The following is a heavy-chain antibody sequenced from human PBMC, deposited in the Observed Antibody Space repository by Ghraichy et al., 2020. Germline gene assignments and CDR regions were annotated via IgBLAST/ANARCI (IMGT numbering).Heavy chain of an antibody. CDR2: ISYDGSNK. J-gene: IGHJ3*02. CDR1: GFTFSSYA. V-gene: IGHV3-30*04. CDR3: AKDRGYYDSSGYYLDAFDI. D-gene: IGHD3-22*01. Sequence: GGSLRLSCAASGFTFSSYAMHWVRQAPGKGLEWVAVISYDGSNKYYADSVKGRFTISRDNSKNTLYLQMNSLRAEDTAVYYCAKDRGYYDSSGYYLDAFDIWGQGTMVTVSS.